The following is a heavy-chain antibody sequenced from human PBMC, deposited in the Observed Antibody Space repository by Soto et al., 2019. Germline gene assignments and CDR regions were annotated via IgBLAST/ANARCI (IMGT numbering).Heavy chain of an antibody. CDR2: IRYDGSNK. Sequence: QVQLVESGGGVVQPGRSMRLSCAASGFTFSSYGMHWVRQAPGKGLEWVSVIRYDGSNKYYADSVKGRFTISRDNSQNSLYLQMTRLIAEDTAVYYWASDYLVRPHRVIDYWYQGTLVTVSS. D-gene: IGHD2-21*01. J-gene: IGHJ4*02. CDR1: GFTFSSYG. CDR3: ASDYLVRPHRVIDY. V-gene: IGHV3-33*01.